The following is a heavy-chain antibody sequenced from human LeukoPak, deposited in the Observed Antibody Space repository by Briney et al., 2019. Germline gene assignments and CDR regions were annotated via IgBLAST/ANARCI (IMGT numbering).Heavy chain of an antibody. Sequence: SETLSLTCTVSGGSISSYYWSWIRQPPGKGLEWIGYIYYSGSTNYNPSLKSRVTISVDTSKNQFSLKLSSVTAADTAVYYCARGRGSHSPYPLFDYWGQGTLVTVSS. CDR3: ARGRGSHSPYPLFDY. D-gene: IGHD1-26*01. CDR1: GGSISSYY. V-gene: IGHV4-59*01. J-gene: IGHJ4*02. CDR2: IYYSGST.